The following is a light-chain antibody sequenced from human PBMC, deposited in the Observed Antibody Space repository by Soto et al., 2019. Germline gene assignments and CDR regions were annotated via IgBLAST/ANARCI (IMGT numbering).Light chain of an antibody. CDR1: RSLLNSNGYNC. CDR2: LGS. V-gene: IGKV2-28*01. Sequence: DIVMTQSPLSLPVTPGESASISCRSSRSLLNSNGYNCLDWYLQKPGQSPQLLIHLGSSRASGVPYRFSGSGSGTDFTPKISRVEAEDVGVYYCMQALEPPLTFGGGTKVEIK. CDR3: MQALEPPLT. J-gene: IGKJ4*01.